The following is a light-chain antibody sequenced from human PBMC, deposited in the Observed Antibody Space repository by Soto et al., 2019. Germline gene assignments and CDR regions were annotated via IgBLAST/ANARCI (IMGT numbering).Light chain of an antibody. CDR1: QSVLYNSNNKNH. Sequence: DFVMTQAPDSLAVPLGERATINCKSSQSVLYNSNNKNHLGWFQQKPGHPPKLLIYGASFRPSGVPDRFSGSGSGTDFTLTISSLHAEDVAVYYCQQYYSIPFTFGQGTKLEI. J-gene: IGKJ2*01. V-gene: IGKV4-1*01. CDR3: QQYYSIPFT. CDR2: GAS.